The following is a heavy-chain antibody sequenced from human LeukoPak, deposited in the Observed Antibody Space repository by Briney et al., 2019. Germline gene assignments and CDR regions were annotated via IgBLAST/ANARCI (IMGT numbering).Heavy chain of an antibody. CDR2: IYPSGST. CDR1: GGSISSGSYY. CDR3: ARVPADIVATYYMDV. J-gene: IGHJ6*03. V-gene: IGHV4-61*02. D-gene: IGHD5-12*01. Sequence: NASQTLSLTCTVSGGSISSGSYYWSWIRQPAGKGLEWIGRIYPSGSTDYNPSLKSRVTISVDTSKNQFSLKLSSVTAADTAVYYCARVPADIVATYYMDVWGKGTTVTVSS.